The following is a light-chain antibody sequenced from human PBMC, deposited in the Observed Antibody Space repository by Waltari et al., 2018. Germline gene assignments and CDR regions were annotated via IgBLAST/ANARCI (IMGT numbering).Light chain of an antibody. CDR1: QDISNY. Sequence: DIQMTQSPSSLSASVGDRVTITCQASQDISNYLNWYQQKPGKAPKLLIYDASNLETGVPSRFSGSVSGTDFTFTISSLQPDDIATYYCQQYDNLPLTFGGGTKVEIK. CDR2: DAS. V-gene: IGKV1-33*01. J-gene: IGKJ4*01. CDR3: QQYDNLPLT.